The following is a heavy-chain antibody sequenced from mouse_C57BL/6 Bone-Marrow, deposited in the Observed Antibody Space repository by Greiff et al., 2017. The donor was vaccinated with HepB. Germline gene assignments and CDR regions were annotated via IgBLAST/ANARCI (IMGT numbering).Heavy chain of an antibody. Sequence: EVKVVESGGGLVKPGGSLKLSCAASGFTFSSYAMSWVRQTPEKRLEWVATISDGGSYTYYTDNVKGRFTISRDNAKNNLYLQRSHLKSEDTAMYYCARGGYGAMYYWGQGTSVTVSS. D-gene: IGHD3-1*01. V-gene: IGHV5-4*03. J-gene: IGHJ4*01. CDR2: ISDGGSYT. CDR1: GFTFSSYA. CDR3: ARGGYGAMYY.